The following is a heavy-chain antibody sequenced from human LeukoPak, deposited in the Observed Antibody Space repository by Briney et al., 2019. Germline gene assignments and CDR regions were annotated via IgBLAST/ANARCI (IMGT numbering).Heavy chain of an antibody. J-gene: IGHJ4*02. CDR3: ARARPDDYGDYDHFDY. V-gene: IGHV4-31*03. Sequence: SQTLSLTCTVSGVSISSGGYYWSWIRQHPGKGLEWIGHIYYSGSTYYNPTLKSRVTISVDTSKNQFSLKLSSVTAADTAVYYCARARPDDYGDYDHFDYWGQGTLVTVSS. CDR1: GVSISSGGYY. D-gene: IGHD4-17*01. CDR2: IYYSGST.